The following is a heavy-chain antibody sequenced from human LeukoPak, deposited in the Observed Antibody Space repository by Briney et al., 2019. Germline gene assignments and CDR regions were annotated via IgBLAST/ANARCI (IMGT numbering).Heavy chain of an antibody. V-gene: IGHV3-21*01. CDR1: GFTFSSYS. Sequence: PGGSLRLSCAASGFTFSSYSMTWVRQAPGKGLEWVSSITSSSGYIQYADSVKGRFTLSRDNAKNSLYLQMNSLRAEDTAVYYCARDIVFYYYDSSGYFGAFDIWGQGTMVTVSS. CDR2: ITSSSGYI. CDR3: ARDIVFYYYDSSGYFGAFDI. D-gene: IGHD3-22*01. J-gene: IGHJ3*02.